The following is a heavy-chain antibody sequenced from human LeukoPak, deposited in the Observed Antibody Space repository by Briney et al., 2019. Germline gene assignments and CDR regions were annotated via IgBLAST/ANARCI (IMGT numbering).Heavy chain of an antibody. V-gene: IGHV3-7*01. CDR1: GFTFSSYW. CDR2: IKQDGSEK. D-gene: IGHD3-3*01. CDR3: ARENVGTYYDFWSGYYGGYYFDY. Sequence: GGSLRLSCAASGFTFSSYWMSWVRQAPGKGLEWVANIKQDGSEKYCVDSVKGRFTISRDNAKNSLYLQMNSLRAEDTAVYYCARENVGTYYDFWSGYYGGYYFDYWGQGTLVTVSS. J-gene: IGHJ4*02.